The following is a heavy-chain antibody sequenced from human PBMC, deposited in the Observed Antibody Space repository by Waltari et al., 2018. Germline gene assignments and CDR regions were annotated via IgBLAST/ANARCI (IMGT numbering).Heavy chain of an antibody. V-gene: IGHV3-74*01. D-gene: IGHD3-10*01. CDR3: ARVGIWFGEEGWFDP. CDR2: INTDGSST. Sequence: EVQLVESGGGLVQPGGSLRLSCAASGFTFSSYWMHWVRQAPGKGLVWVSRINTDGSSTSYADSVKGRFTISRDNAKNTLYLQMNSLRAEDTAVYYCARVGIWFGEEGWFDPWGQGTLVTVSS. J-gene: IGHJ5*02. CDR1: GFTFSSYW.